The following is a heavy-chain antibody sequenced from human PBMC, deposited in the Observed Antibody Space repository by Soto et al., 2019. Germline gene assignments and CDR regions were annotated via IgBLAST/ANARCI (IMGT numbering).Heavy chain of an antibody. Sequence: QVQLQESGPGLVKPSGTLSLTCAVSGGSISSSNWWSWVRQPPGKGLEWIGEIYHSGSTNYNPSLTRRVTMSVAKSKNQFSLKLSSVTAADTAVYYCARAGRGYCSGGSCYSGLHGMDVWGQGTTVTVSS. CDR1: GGSISSSNW. CDR3: ARAGRGYCSGGSCYSGLHGMDV. D-gene: IGHD2-15*01. J-gene: IGHJ6*02. CDR2: IYHSGST. V-gene: IGHV4-4*02.